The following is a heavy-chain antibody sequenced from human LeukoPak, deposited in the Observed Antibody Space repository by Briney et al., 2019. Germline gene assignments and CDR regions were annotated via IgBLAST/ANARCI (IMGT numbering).Heavy chain of an antibody. CDR2: IYYSGST. Sequence: SETLSLTCTVSGGSISSGDYYWSWIRQPPGKGLEWIGYIYYSGSTYYNPSLKSRVTISVDTSKNQFSLRLSSVTAADTAVYYCARARPGWGAFDIWGQGTMVTVSP. V-gene: IGHV4-30-4*08. CDR1: GGSISSGDYY. J-gene: IGHJ3*02. D-gene: IGHD3-16*01. CDR3: ARARPGWGAFDI.